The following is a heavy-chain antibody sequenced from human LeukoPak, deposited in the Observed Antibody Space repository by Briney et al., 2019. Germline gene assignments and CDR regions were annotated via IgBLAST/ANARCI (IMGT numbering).Heavy chain of an antibody. CDR1: GYSISSGYY. J-gene: IGHJ4*02. CDR3: AGNDFWSGYRDY. V-gene: IGHV4-38-2*01. CDR2: INHSGST. Sequence: SETLSLTCAVSGYSISSGYYWGWIRQPPGKGLEWIGEINHSGSTNYNPSLKSRVTISVDTSKNQFSLKLSSVTAADTAVYYCAGNDFWSGYRDYWGQGTLVTVSS. D-gene: IGHD3-3*01.